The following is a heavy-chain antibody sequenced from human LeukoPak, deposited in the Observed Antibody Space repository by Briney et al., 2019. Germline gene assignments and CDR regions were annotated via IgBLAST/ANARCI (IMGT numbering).Heavy chain of an antibody. V-gene: IGHV3-64*01. CDR2: ISSNGGST. D-gene: IGHD3-22*01. CDR1: GFTFSSYA. CDR3: ARVDRDSSGYYDY. J-gene: IGHJ4*02. Sequence: GGSLRLSCAASGFTFSSYAMHWVRQAPGKGLEYISAISSNGGSTYYANSVKGRFTISRDNSKNTLYLQMGSLRAEDMAVYYCARVDRDSSGYYDYWGQGTLVTVSS.